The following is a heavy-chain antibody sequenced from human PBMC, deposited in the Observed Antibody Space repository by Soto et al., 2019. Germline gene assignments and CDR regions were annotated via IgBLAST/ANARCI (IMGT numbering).Heavy chain of an antibody. CDR2: VNPSGGST. CDR3: AREAINSSGYSRYFQH. V-gene: IGHV1-46*01. J-gene: IGHJ1*01. D-gene: IGHD3-22*01. CDR1: GYTFTHYH. Sequence: ASVKVSCKASGYTFTHYHVYWVRQAPGRGLEWLGMVNPSGGSTTYAQNLQGRVTMTRDTSTNTVYMELSSLRSEDTAVYYCAREAINSSGYSRYFQHWGQGTLVTVSS.